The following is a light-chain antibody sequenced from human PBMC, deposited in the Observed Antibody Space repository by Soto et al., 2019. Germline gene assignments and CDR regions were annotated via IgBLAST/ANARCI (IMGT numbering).Light chain of an antibody. CDR3: QQRSNWWT. J-gene: IGKJ1*01. Sequence: EIVLPQSPGTLSLSPGERATLSCRASQSVSSSYLAWYQQKPGQAPRLLIYDASNRATGIPARFSSSGSGTDFTLTISSLEPEDFAVYYCQQRSNWWTFGQGTKVDIK. CDR2: DAS. CDR1: QSVSSSY. V-gene: IGKV3-11*01.